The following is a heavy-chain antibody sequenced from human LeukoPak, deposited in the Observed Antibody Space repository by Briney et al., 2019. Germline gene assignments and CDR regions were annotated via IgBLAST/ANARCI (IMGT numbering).Heavy chain of an antibody. J-gene: IGHJ6*03. CDR3: AREEALSFNYDFWSGYRPYYYYMDV. D-gene: IGHD3-3*01. V-gene: IGHV4-59*12. CDR2: IYYSGST. Sequence: PSETLSLTCTVSGGSISSYYWSWIRQPPGKGLEWIGYIYYSGSTNYNPSLKSRVTISVDTSKNQFSLKLSSVTAADTAVYYCAREEALSFNYDFWSGYRPYYYYMDVWGKGTTVTVSS. CDR1: GGSISSYY.